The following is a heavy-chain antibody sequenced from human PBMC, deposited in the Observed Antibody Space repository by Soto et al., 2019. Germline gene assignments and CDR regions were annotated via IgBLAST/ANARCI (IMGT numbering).Heavy chain of an antibody. V-gene: IGHV4-39*01. J-gene: IGHJ4*02. Sequence: QLQLQESGPGLVKPSETLSLTCTVSGGTISSSNYYWGWIRQPPGNGLEWIGSIYYSGSTYYNPSLKSRVTISVDTSKNQFSLKLSSVIAADTAVYYCARHVFWGRVYGDYWGQGTLVTVSS. D-gene: IGHD3-16*01. CDR2: IYYSGST. CDR3: ARHVFWGRVYGDY. CDR1: GGTISSSNYY.